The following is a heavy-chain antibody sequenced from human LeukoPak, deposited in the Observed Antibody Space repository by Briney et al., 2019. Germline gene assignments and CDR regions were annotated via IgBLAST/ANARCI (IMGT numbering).Heavy chain of an antibody. J-gene: IGHJ6*03. CDR1: GGTFSSYA. Sequence: GASVKVSCKASGGTFSSYAISWVRQAPGQGLEWMGRIIPILGIANYAQKFQGRVAITADKSTSTAYMELSSLRSEDTAVYYCARSLSMRDPPLGWDYYYYYMDVWGKGTTVTVSS. CDR3: ARSLSMRDPPLGWDYYYYYMDV. D-gene: IGHD2/OR15-2a*01. CDR2: IIPILGIA. V-gene: IGHV1-69*04.